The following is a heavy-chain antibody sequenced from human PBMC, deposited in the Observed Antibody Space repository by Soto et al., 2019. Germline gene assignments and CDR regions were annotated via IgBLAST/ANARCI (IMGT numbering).Heavy chain of an antibody. CDR2: IYYSGST. Sequence: SETLSLTCTVSGGSISSSSYYWGWIRQPPGKGLEWIGSIYYSGSTYYNPSLKSRVTISVDTSKNQFSLKLSSVTAADTAVYYCARIPYAVYYFDYWGQGTLVTVS. CDR3: ARIPYAVYYFDY. D-gene: IGHD2-2*01. V-gene: IGHV4-39*01. J-gene: IGHJ4*02. CDR1: GGSISSSSYY.